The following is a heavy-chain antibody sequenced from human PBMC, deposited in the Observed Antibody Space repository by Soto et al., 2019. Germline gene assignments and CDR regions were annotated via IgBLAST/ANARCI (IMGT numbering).Heavy chain of an antibody. J-gene: IGHJ4*02. V-gene: IGHV2-5*02. CDR2: IYWDDDK. CDR3: AHAGDFDLLSFDR. Sequence: QSTFKESGPPLVRPAQTLTLTCAFSGFSLTTTRMGVAWIRQPPGKALEWLALIYWDDDKRYSPSLKNRLTVSKDTSTNRVVLTITNISPDDTGTYFCAHAGDFDLLSFDRWGPGTLFTVSS. CDR1: GFSLTTTRMG. D-gene: IGHD2-15*01.